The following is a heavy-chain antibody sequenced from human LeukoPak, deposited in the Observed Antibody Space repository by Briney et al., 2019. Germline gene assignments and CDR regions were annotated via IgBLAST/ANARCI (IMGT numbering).Heavy chain of an antibody. CDR2: IFYSGST. J-gene: IGHJ5*02. D-gene: IGHD2-2*01. CDR1: GGSISIRSYY. CDR3: ARDRKGKYCSSTSCYAGGWFDP. Sequence: SQTLSLTCTVSGGSISIRSYYWGWIRQPPGKGLEWIGSIFYSGSTNYNPSLKSRVPISVDTSQNQFSLKLSSVTAADTAVYYCARDRKGKYCSSTSCYAGGWFDPWGQGTLVTVSS. V-gene: IGHV4-39*07.